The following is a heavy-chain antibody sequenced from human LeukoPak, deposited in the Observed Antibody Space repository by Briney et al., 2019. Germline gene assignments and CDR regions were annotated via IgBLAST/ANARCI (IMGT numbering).Heavy chain of an antibody. J-gene: IGHJ4*02. CDR3: ARGGEITMVRGAAPYYFDY. Sequence: GGSQRLSCAASGFTVSSNYMSWVRQAPGKGLEWVSVIYSGGSTYYADSVKGRFTISRDNSKNTLYLQMNSLRAEDTAVYYCARGGEITMVRGAAPYYFDYWGQGTLVTVSS. D-gene: IGHD3-10*01. V-gene: IGHV3-53*01. CDR1: GFTVSSNY. CDR2: IYSGGST.